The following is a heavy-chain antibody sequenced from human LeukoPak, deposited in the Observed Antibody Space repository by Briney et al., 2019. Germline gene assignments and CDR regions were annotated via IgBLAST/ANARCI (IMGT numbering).Heavy chain of an antibody. Sequence: SETLSLTCSFSIVSIKNYYWNWIRQSPGKGLQWIGYIYYTGSTDYNFSLKSRVTISLVTSENQFSLRLNSVTAADSAVYFCASSRGPSSSWSFDSWGQGILVTVSS. V-gene: IGHV4-59*01. CDR2: IYYTGST. CDR1: IVSIKNYY. CDR3: ASSRGPSSSWSFDS. J-gene: IGHJ4*02. D-gene: IGHD6-13*01.